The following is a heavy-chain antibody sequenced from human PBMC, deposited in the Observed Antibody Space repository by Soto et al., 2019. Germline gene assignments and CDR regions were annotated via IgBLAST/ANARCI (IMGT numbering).Heavy chain of an antibody. Sequence: ASVKVSCKASGYTVTSYGISWVRQAPGQGLEWMGWISAYNGNTNYAQKLQGRVTMTTDTSTSTAYMELRSLRSDDTAVYYCAREDSSGYYSAFDIWGQGTMVTVSS. V-gene: IGHV1-18*01. CDR3: AREDSSGYYSAFDI. J-gene: IGHJ3*02. CDR2: ISAYNGNT. CDR1: GYTVTSYG. D-gene: IGHD3-22*01.